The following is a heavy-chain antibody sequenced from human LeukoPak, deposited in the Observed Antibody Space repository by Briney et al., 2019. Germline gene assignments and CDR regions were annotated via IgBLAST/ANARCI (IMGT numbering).Heavy chain of an antibody. CDR1: GFTFSSYM. J-gene: IGHJ4*02. CDR3: ASSSLWSGILEY. V-gene: IGHV3-7*01. D-gene: IGHD3-3*01. Sequence: GGSLRLSCAASGFTFSSYMMTWVCQAPGKGLEWVANIKPDGGEKFYVDSVRGRFTISRDNAKNSLYLQMNSLRAEDTAVYYCASSSLWSGILEYWGQGTLVIVSS. CDR2: IKPDGGEK.